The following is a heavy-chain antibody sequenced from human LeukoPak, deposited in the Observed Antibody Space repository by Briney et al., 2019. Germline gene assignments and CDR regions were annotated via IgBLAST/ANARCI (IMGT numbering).Heavy chain of an antibody. Sequence: GGSPRLSCAASGFTFSSYGIHWVRQAPGKGLEWVAFIRYDGSNQYYADSVKGRFTISRDNAKNTLNLQMNSLRAEDTAVYYCAKDRTMIRSFDYWGQGTLVTVSS. D-gene: IGHD3-10*01. CDR3: AKDRTMIRSFDY. J-gene: IGHJ4*02. V-gene: IGHV3-30*02. CDR1: GFTFSSYG. CDR2: IRYDGSNQ.